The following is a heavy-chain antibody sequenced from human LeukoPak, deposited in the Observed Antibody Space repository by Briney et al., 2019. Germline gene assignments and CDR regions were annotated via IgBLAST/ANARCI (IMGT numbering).Heavy chain of an antibody. D-gene: IGHD3-22*01. CDR3: ARNYDSSGYTAFGY. Sequence: SETLSLTCTDPGGSISSYYWSWIRQPPGKGLEWIGHIYYSGSINYNPSLKSRVTISVDTSKNQFSLKLSSVTAADTAVYYCARNYDSSGYTAFGYWGRGTLVTVSS. CDR1: GGSISSYY. CDR2: IYYSGSI. V-gene: IGHV4-59*01. J-gene: IGHJ4*02.